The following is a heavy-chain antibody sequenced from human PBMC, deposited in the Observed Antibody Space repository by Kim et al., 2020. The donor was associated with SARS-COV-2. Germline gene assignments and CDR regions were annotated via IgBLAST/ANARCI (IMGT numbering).Heavy chain of an antibody. CDR3: AGGREGIPPLLDY. Sequence: SETLSLTCTVSGGSMSSDGYHWNWIRQHPGKGLEWIGYILYSGGTYYNPSLRSRVTISEDTSKNHFSLKLSSVTAADTAVYYCAGGREGIPPLLDYWGQGTLVAVSS. CDR2: ILYSGGT. CDR1: GGSMSSDGYH. D-gene: IGHD1-26*01. J-gene: IGHJ4*02. V-gene: IGHV4-31*03.